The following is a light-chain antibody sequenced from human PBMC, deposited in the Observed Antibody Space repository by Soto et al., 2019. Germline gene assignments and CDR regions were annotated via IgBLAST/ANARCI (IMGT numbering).Light chain of an antibody. CDR1: HSLSSW. CDR3: QQYNTYST. V-gene: IGKV1-5*01. Sequence: DIQLTQSPSTLSTSVGDTVTITCRASHSLSSWLAWYQQKPGKAPKLLIYDASTLKTGVPSRFSGSGSGSEFNFTITGLQPDDFATYFCQQYNTYSTFGQGTRVEIK. CDR2: DAS. J-gene: IGKJ5*01.